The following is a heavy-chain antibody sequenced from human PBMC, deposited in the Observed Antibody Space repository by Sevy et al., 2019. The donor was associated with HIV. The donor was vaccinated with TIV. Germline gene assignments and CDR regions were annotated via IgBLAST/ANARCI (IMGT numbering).Heavy chain of an antibody. V-gene: IGHV1-18*01. J-gene: IGHJ3*02. Sequence: ASVKVSCKASGYTFTSYAISWVRQQAPGQGLEWMGWISAYNDNTNYAQKLQGRVTMTTDTSTSTAYMELRSLSSDDTAVYFCARDNPTVAGSDALDIWGQRTMVTVSS. D-gene: IGHD6-19*01. CDR2: ISAYNDNT. CDR1: GYTFTSYA. CDR3: ARDNPTVAGSDALDI.